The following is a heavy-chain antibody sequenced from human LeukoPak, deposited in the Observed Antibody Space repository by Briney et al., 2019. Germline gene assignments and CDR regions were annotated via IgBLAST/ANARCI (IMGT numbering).Heavy chain of an antibody. D-gene: IGHD6-13*01. CDR2: INPNSGGT. J-gene: IGHJ4*02. CDR3: ARAKGVVAAACTTYNY. CDR1: GYTFTGYY. V-gene: IGHV1-2*06. Sequence: ASVKVSCKASGYTFTGYYMHWVRQAPGQGLEWMGRINPNSGGTNYAQKFQGRVIMTRDTSISTAYMELSRLRSDDTAVYYCARAKGVVAAACTTYNYWGQGTLVTVSS.